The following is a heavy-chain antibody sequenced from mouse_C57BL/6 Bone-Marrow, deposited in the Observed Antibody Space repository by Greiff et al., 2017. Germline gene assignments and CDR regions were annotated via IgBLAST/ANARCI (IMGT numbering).Heavy chain of an antibody. J-gene: IGHJ4*01. D-gene: IGHD1-1*01. CDR2: INYDGSST. CDR3: AREDYVDYAMDY. CDR1: GFTFSDYY. Sequence: EVQVVESEGGLVQPGRSMKLSCTASGFTFSDYYMAWVRQVPEKGLEWVANINYDGSSTYYLDSLKSRFIISRDNAKNILYLQMSSLKSENTATYYCAREDYVDYAMDYWGQGTSVTVSS. V-gene: IGHV5-16*01.